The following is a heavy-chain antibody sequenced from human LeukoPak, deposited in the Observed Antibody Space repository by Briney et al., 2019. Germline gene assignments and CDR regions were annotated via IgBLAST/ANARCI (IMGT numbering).Heavy chain of an antibody. CDR3: ARGGYVHYFDY. J-gene: IGHJ4*02. D-gene: IGHD3-22*01. CDR1: GGSISSYY. CDR2: IYYSGST. Sequence: SETLSLTCIVSGGSISSYYWSWIRQPPGKGLAWIGYIYYSGSTNYNPSLKSRVTISVDTSKNQFSLKLSAVTAADTAVYYCARGGYVHYFDYWGQGTLVTVSS. V-gene: IGHV4-59*01.